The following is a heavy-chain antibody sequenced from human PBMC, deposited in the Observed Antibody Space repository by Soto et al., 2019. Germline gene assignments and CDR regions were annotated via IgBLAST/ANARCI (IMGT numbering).Heavy chain of an antibody. CDR1: GFTFSSYS. D-gene: IGHD4-17*01. CDR2: ISSSSSYI. V-gene: IGHV3-21*01. J-gene: IGHJ3*02. CDR3: ARDPDYGDAFDT. Sequence: PGGSLRLSCAASGFTFSSYSMNWVRQAPGKGLEWVSSISSSSSYIYYADSVKGRFTISRDNAKNSLYLQMNSLRAEDTAVYYCARDPDYGDAFDTWGQGTMVTVSS.